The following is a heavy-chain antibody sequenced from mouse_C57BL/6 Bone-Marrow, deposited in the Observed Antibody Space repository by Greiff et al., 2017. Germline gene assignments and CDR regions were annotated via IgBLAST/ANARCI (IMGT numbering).Heavy chain of an antibody. V-gene: IGHV1-63*01. Sequence: LVESGAELVRPGTSVKMSCKASGYTFTNYWIGWAKQRPGHGLEWIGDIYPGGGYTNYNEKFKGKATLTADKSSSPAYMQFTILTSEDSAIYYCARYRLNYFDYWGQGTSLTVSS. CDR2: IYPGGGYT. CDR3: ARYRLNYFDY. J-gene: IGHJ2*02. CDR1: GYTFTNYW. D-gene: IGHD2-12*01.